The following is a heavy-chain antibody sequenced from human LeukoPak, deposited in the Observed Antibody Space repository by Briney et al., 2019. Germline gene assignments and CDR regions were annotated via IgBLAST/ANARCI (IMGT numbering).Heavy chain of an antibody. CDR2: IIPILGIA. Sequence: SVKVSCKASGGTFSSYAISWVRQAPGQGLEWMGRIIPILGIANYAQKFQGRVTITADKSTSTAYMELSSLRSEDTAVYYCARDSALSRSDCGRGIDYWGQGTLVTVSS. V-gene: IGHV1-69*04. J-gene: IGHJ4*02. CDR3: ARDSALSRSDCGRGIDY. D-gene: IGHD2-21*01. CDR1: GGTFSSYA.